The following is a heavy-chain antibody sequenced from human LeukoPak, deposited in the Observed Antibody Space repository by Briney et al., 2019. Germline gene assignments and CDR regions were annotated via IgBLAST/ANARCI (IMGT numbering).Heavy chain of an antibody. Sequence: GGSLRLSCTASGFASSTYWMFWVRQAPGKGLVWVSQINPEGASTTYGDPAKGRFTASRDNAKNALHLQMNSLRVDDTAVYYCARGTAITAGIDFWGQGTLVTVSS. CDR3: ARGTAITAGIDF. V-gene: IGHV3-74*01. CDR2: INPEGAST. D-gene: IGHD6-19*01. J-gene: IGHJ4*02. CDR1: GFASSTYW.